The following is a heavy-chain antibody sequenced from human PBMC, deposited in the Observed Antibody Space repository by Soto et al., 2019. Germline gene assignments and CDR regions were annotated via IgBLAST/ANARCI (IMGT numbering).Heavy chain of an antibody. CDR3: AKTPVERSGWIYYFDY. CDR2: ISYDGSNK. CDR1: GFTFSSYG. J-gene: IGHJ4*02. V-gene: IGHV3-30*18. D-gene: IGHD6-19*01. Sequence: QVQLVESGGGVVQPGRSLRLSCAASGFTFSSYGMHWVRQAPGKGLEWVAVISYDGSNKYYADSVKGRFTISRDNSKNTLYLQRNSLRDEDTAVYYCAKTPVERSGWIYYFDYCGQGTLVTVSS.